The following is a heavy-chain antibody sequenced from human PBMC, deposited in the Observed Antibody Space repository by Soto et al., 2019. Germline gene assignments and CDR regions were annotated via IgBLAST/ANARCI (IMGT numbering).Heavy chain of an antibody. J-gene: IGHJ4*02. V-gene: IGHV3-7*03. CDR2: IKHDTSEA. D-gene: IGHD3-16*02. Sequence: PGGSLRLSXVASGFKFSAYWLSWVRQAPGKGLEWVGNIKHDTSEAHYADSVKGRFTITRDNIKNFLFLQMNGLRSDDTASYYCARDGLLFSGPYRPSRFDYWGLGTLVTVSS. CDR1: GFKFSAYW. CDR3: ARDGLLFSGPYRPSRFDY.